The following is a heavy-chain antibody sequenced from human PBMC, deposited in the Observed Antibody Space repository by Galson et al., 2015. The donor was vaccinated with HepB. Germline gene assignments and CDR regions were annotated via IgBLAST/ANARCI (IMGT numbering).Heavy chain of an antibody. CDR1: GFTFSNYG. J-gene: IGHJ4*02. CDR3: AKDASNYYIHY. D-gene: IGHD4-11*01. Sequence: SLRLSCAASGFTFSNYGMHWVRQAPGKGLEWVAFIGYDGSKKYYADSAKGRFTISRDNSKNTLYLQMNSLRAEDTAVYYCAKDASNYYIHYWAQGTLVTISS. CDR2: IGYDGSKK. V-gene: IGHV3-30*02.